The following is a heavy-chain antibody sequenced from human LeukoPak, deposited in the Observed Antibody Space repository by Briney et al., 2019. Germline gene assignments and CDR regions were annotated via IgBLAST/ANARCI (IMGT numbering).Heavy chain of an antibody. CDR1: GGSISSGSYY. V-gene: IGHV4-61*02. D-gene: IGHD6-13*01. CDR2: IYTSGST. Sequence: SETLSLTCTVSGGSISSGSYYWSWIRQPAGKGLEWIGRIYTSGSTNYNPSLKSRVTISVDTSKNQFSLKLSSVTAADTAMYYCARDPRKVAAAGTVDYWGQGTLVTVSS. J-gene: IGHJ4*02. CDR3: ARDPRKVAAAGTVDY.